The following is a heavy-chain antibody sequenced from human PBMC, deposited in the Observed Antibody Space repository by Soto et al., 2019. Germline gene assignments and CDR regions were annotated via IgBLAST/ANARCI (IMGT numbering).Heavy chain of an antibody. CDR2: IYYSGST. Sequence: PSETLSLTCTVSGGSISSISYYWVWIRQPPGKGLEWIGSIYYSGSTYYNPSLKSRVTISVDTSKNQFSLKLSSVTAADTAVYYCARQEDYYDSSGYYSDYWGQGILVTVSS. CDR3: ARQEDYYDSSGYYSDY. V-gene: IGHV4-39*01. CDR1: GGSISSISYY. D-gene: IGHD3-22*01. J-gene: IGHJ4*02.